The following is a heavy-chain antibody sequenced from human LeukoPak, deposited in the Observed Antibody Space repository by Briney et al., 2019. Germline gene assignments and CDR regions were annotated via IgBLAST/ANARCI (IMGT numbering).Heavy chain of an antibody. CDR3: ASAGRSYPPIIDY. V-gene: IGHV4-39*07. CDR1: GGSISSSSYY. D-gene: IGHD1-26*01. J-gene: IGHJ4*02. CDR2: IYHSGST. Sequence: SETLSLTCTVSGGSISSSSYYWGWIRQPPGKGLEWIGSIYHSGSTYYNPSLKSRVTISVDTSKNQFSLKLSSVTAADTAVYYCASAGRSYPPIIDYWGQGTLVTVSS.